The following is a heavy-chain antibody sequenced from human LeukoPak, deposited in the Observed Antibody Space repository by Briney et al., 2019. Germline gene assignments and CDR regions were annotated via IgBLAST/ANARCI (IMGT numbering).Heavy chain of an antibody. V-gene: IGHV4-39*01. Sequence: PSETLSLTCAVSGGSISSTSYYWVGIRQPPGRGLEWLWTIYYSGSTYHNPSLKSRVTLSEDTSRKQFSLRLSSVDAADTAVYYCAKAGVRYFDSSGLYAFDFWGQGKTVTVSS. J-gene: IGHJ3*01. CDR3: AKAGVRYFDSSGLYAFDF. D-gene: IGHD3-22*01. CDR1: GGSISSTSYY. CDR2: IYYSGST.